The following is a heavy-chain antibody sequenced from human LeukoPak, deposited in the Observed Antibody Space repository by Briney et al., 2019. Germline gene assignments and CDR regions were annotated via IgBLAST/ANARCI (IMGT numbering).Heavy chain of an antibody. J-gene: IGHJ4*02. D-gene: IGHD5-18*01. CDR1: GGSISSSSYY. V-gene: IGHV4-39*01. Sequence: KPSETLSLTCTVSGGSISSSSYYWGWIRQPPGKGLEWIGSIYYSGSTYYNPSLKSRVTISVDTSKNQLSLKLSSVTAADTAVYYCARGTWIQLCFDYWGQGTLVTVSS. CDR2: IYYSGST. CDR3: ARGTWIQLCFDY.